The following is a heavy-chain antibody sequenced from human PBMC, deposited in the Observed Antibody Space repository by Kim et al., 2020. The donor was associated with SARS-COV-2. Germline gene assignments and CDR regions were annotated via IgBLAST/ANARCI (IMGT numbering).Heavy chain of an antibody. CDR3: AKGRVVAGTLTPFDY. J-gene: IGHJ4*02. V-gene: IGHV3-9*01. D-gene: IGHD6-19*01. Sequence: ADSLNGRFTISRDNAKNSLYLQMNNLRAEDTALYYCAKGRVVAGTLTPFDYWGQGTLVTVSS.